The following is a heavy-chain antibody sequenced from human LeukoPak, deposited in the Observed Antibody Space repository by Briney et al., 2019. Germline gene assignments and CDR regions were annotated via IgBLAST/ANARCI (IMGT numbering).Heavy chain of an antibody. CDR2: IYSGGRT. D-gene: IGHD1-26*01. J-gene: IGHJ5*02. Sequence: PGGSLRLSCAASGFTVSSNYMSWVRQAPGKGLEWVSVIYSGGRTYYADSVKGRFTISRDNSKNTLYLQMNSLRAEDTAVYYCAREWGGSPLGWFDPWGQGTLVTVSS. CDR1: GFTVSSNY. CDR3: AREWGGSPLGWFDP. V-gene: IGHV3-66*01.